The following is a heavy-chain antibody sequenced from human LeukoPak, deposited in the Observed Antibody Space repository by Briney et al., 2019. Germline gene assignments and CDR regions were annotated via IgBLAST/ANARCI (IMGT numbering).Heavy chain of an antibody. V-gene: IGHV3-53*01. CDR3: ASTLDYGDYFDY. Sequence: GGSLRLSCAASGFTVSSNYMSWVRQAPGKGLEWVSVIYSGGSTYYSDSVKGRFTISRDNSKNTLYLQMNSLRAEDTAVYYCASTLDYGDYFDYWGQGTLVTVSS. CDR1: GFTVSSNY. D-gene: IGHD4-17*01. CDR2: IYSGGST. J-gene: IGHJ4*02.